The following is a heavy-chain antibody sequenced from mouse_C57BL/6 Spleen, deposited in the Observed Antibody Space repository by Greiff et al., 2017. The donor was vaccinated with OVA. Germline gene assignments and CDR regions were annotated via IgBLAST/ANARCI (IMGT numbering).Heavy chain of an antibody. CDR2: IYPGDGDT. Sequence: VQLQQSGAELVKPGASVKISCKASGYAFSSYWMNWVKQRPGKGLEWIGQIYPGDGDTNYNGTFKGKATLTADKSSSTAYMQLSSLTSEDSAVYFCARRGSSYNFDYWGQGTTLTVSS. J-gene: IGHJ2*01. CDR3: ARRGSSYNFDY. D-gene: IGHD1-1*01. V-gene: IGHV1-80*01. CDR1: GYAFSSYW.